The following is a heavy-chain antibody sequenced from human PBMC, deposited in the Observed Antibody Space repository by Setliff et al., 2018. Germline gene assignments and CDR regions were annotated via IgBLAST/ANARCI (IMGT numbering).Heavy chain of an antibody. CDR2: LYTSGTT. J-gene: IGHJ4*02. Sequence: PSETLSLTCSVSGASISSYYWSWIRQPPGKGLEWIGYLYTSGTTKYNPSLQSRVTISIDTSKSQFSLNLSSVTAADTAVYYCARIAYGSGSYYFDYWGQGTLVTVSS. V-gene: IGHV4-4*08. CDR3: ARIAYGSGSYYFDY. CDR1: GASISSYY. D-gene: IGHD3-10*01.